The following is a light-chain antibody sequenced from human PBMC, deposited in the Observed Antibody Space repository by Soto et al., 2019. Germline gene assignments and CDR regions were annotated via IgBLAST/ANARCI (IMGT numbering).Light chain of an antibody. Sequence: DIQMTQSPSTLSASVGDRVTITCRASQTISGWLAWYQQKPGKAPKLLIFNASTLKSGVPSRFSSSGFGTEFTLTISSLQPDDSATYYCQNYNDYSRTFGQGTKVEI. CDR1: QTISGW. CDR2: NAS. CDR3: QNYNDYSRT. J-gene: IGKJ1*01. V-gene: IGKV1-5*01.